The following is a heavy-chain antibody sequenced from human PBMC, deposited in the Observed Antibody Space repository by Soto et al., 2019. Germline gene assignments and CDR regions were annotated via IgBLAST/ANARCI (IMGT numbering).Heavy chain of an antibody. CDR2: IYHIGSP. J-gene: IGHJ5*02. CDR3: VRDRALDSSGHWFDT. D-gene: IGHD3-22*01. CDR1: GRPVSSGGYY. V-gene: IGHV4-31*03. Sequence: SETLSLTCTVSGRPVSSGGYYWTWIRQHPGRGLEWIGYIYHIGSPSYNPPLENRVTISLDTSKNQFSLNLTSVTAADTAIYYCVRDRALDSSGHWFDTWGQGTLVTVSS.